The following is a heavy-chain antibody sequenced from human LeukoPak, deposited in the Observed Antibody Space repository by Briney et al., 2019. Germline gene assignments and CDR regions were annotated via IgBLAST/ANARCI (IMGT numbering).Heavy chain of an antibody. D-gene: IGHD4-17*01. CDR2: IYYSGST. Sequence: SETLSLTCTVSGGSISNSNYYWGWIRQPPGKGLEWIGSIYYSGSTYYNPSLKSRVSISVDTSKNQFSLKLSSATAADTAVYYCARHEFMGSDYAAWGQGTLVTVS. J-gene: IGHJ5*02. V-gene: IGHV4-39*01. CDR3: ARHEFMGSDYAA. CDR1: GGSISNSNYY.